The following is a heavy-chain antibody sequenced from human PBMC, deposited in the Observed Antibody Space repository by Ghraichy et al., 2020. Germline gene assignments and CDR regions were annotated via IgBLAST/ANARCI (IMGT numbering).Heavy chain of an antibody. CDR1: GFTFSSYG. Sequence: GESLNISCAASGFTFSSYGMHWVRQAPGKGLEWVAVIWYDGSNKYYADSVKGRFTISRDNSKNTLYLQMNSLRAEDTAVYYCARAKYYYDSSGYPPYYYYYYGMDVWGQGTTVTVSS. CDR2: IWYDGSNK. D-gene: IGHD3-22*01. CDR3: ARAKYYYDSSGYPPYYYYYYGMDV. V-gene: IGHV3-33*01. J-gene: IGHJ6*02.